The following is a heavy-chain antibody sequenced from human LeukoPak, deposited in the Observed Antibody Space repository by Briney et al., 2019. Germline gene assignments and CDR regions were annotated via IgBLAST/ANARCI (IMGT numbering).Heavy chain of an antibody. CDR3: ARASHDYGDYSHFDY. CDR2: IYYSGNT. V-gene: IGHV4-39*07. CDR1: GVSISSSNSY. Sequence: SETLSLTCTVSGVSISSSNSYWGWIRQPPGKGLEWIGSIYYSGNTYYNASLKSQVSISIDKSKNQFSLKLSSVTAADTAVYYCARASHDYGDYSHFDYWGQGTLVTVSS. D-gene: IGHD4-17*01. J-gene: IGHJ4*02.